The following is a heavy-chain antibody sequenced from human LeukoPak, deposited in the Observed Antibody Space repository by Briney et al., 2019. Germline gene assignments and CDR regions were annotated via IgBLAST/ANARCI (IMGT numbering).Heavy chain of an antibody. Sequence: GSLRLSCAVSGLTFSNAWMSWVRQAPGKGLEWVGRIKSKTDGGTTDHAEPVKGRFTISRDDSRNMLYLQMNSLKTEDTAVYYCTTSHRGVWGQGTMVTVSS. V-gene: IGHV3-15*01. CDR1: GLTFSNAW. CDR2: IKSKTDGGTT. CDR3: TTSHRGV. J-gene: IGHJ3*01.